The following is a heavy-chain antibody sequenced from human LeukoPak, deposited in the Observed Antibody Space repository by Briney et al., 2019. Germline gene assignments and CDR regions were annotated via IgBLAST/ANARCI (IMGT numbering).Heavy chain of an antibody. V-gene: IGHV3-30*18. CDR3: AKDLEMATITMGY. Sequence: QPGGSLRLSCAASGFTFSSYGMHWVRQAPGKGLEWVAVISYDGSNNYYADSVKGRFTISRDNSKNTLYLQMNSLRAEDTAVYYCAKDLEMATITMGYWGQGTLVTVSS. CDR1: GFTFSSYG. CDR2: ISYDGSNN. D-gene: IGHD5-24*01. J-gene: IGHJ4*02.